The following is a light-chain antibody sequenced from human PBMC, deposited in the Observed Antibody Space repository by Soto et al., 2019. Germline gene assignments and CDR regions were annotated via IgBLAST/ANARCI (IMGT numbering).Light chain of an antibody. J-gene: IGKJ5*01. CDR2: GAS. V-gene: IGKV3D-20*02. Sequence: EIVLTQSPVTLSLSPGERATLSCSASQSVSSSYLAWYQQKPGQAPRLLIYGASSRATGIPDRFSGSGSGTDFTLTISSLEPEDFTVYYCQQRSNWPPTFGQGTRLEIK. CDR1: QSVSSSY. CDR3: QQRSNWPPT.